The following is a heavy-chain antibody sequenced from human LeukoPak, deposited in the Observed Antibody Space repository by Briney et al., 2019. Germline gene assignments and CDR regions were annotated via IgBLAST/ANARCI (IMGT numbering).Heavy chain of an antibody. J-gene: IGHJ4*02. D-gene: IGHD6-13*01. Sequence: SETLSLTCTVSGGSISSSSYYWGWIRQPPGKGLEWIGSIYYSGSTYYNPSLKSRVTISVDTSKNQFSLKLSSVTAADTAVYYCARGSGLWAAAGYYYFDYWGQGTLVTVSS. V-gene: IGHV4-39*07. CDR3: ARGSGLWAAAGYYYFDY. CDR2: IYYSGST. CDR1: GGSISSSSYY.